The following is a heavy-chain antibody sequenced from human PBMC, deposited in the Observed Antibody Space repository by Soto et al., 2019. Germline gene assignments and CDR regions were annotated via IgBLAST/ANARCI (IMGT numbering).Heavy chain of an antibody. CDR1: GFTFSSYA. Sequence: PGGSLRLSCAASGFTFSSYAMSWVRQAPGKGLEWVTAISGSGGSTYYADSVKGRFTISRDNSKNTLYLQMNSLRAEDTAVYYCANGYCSSTSCLKYFQHWGQGTLVTGSS. CDR2: ISGSGGST. J-gene: IGHJ1*01. D-gene: IGHD2-2*03. V-gene: IGHV3-23*01. CDR3: ANGYCSSTSCLKYFQH.